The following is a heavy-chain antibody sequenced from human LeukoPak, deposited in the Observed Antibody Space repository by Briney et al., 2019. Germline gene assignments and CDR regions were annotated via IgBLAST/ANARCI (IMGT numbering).Heavy chain of an antibody. V-gene: IGHV4-4*07. D-gene: IGHD6-19*01. Sequence: SETLSLTCTVSGGSFSTYYWSWIRQPAGKGLEWIGHIYTSGTTNYSPSLKSRVTISLDTSKNHFSLKLSSVTAADTAVYYCARAGGQWLVPAFDYWGQGTLVTVSS. CDR1: GGSFSTYY. CDR2: IYTSGTT. CDR3: ARAGGQWLVPAFDY. J-gene: IGHJ4*02.